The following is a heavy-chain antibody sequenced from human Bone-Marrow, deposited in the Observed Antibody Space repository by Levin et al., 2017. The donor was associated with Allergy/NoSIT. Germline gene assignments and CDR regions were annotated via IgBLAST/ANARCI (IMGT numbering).Heavy chain of an antibody. V-gene: IGHV1-2*02. CDR3: ARVSPRDIVVVPAAINYYYYGMDV. D-gene: IGHD2-2*02. CDR2: INPNSGGT. J-gene: IGHJ6*02. Sequence: GESLKISCKASGYTFTGYYMHWVRQAPGQGLEWMGWINPNSGGTNYAQKFQGRVTMTRDTSISTAYMELSRLRSDDTAVYYCARVSPRDIVVVPAAINYYYYGMDVWGQGTTVTVSS. CDR1: GYTFTGYY.